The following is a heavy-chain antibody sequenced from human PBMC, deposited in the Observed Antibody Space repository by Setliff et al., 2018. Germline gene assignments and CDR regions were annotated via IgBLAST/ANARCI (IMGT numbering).Heavy chain of an antibody. CDR1: GGTFSGYA. CDR3: AREKGPAAHWNWFDP. J-gene: IGHJ5*02. Sequence: SVKVSCKASGGTFSGYAISWVRQAPGQGLEWMGRIIPIFGTANYAQKFQGRVTITADKSTSTAHMELSSLRSEDTAVYYCAREKGPAAHWNWFDPWGQGTQVTVSS. CDR2: IIPIFGTA. D-gene: IGHD2-2*01. V-gene: IGHV1-69*06.